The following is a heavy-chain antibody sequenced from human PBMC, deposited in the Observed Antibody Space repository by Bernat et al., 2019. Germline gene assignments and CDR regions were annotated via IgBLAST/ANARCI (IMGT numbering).Heavy chain of an antibody. D-gene: IGHD2-21*01. CDR3: ARPSEHIVVVEWGWYFDL. Sequence: VQLVESGGGVVQPGGSLRLSCAASGFTVSSNYMSWVRQAPGKGLEWVSVIYSGGSTYYADSVKGRFTISRDNSKNTLYLQMNSLRAEDTAVYYCARPSEHIVVVEWGWYFDLWGRGTLVTVSS. CDR2: IYSGGST. CDR1: GFTVSSNY. J-gene: IGHJ2*01. V-gene: IGHV3-66*04.